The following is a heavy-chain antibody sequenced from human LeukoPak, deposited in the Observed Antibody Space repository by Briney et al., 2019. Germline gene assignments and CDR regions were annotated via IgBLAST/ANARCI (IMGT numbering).Heavy chain of an antibody. CDR2: IRYDGSNK. CDR3: ATCASWGMIFCPFDY. V-gene: IGHV3-30*02. Sequence: GGSLRLSCAASGFTFSSYGMHWVRQAPGKGLEWVAFIRYDGSNKYYADSVKGRFTISRDNAKNSLYLQMNRLRAEDTAVYYCATCASWGMIFCPFDYWGQGTLVTVSS. J-gene: IGHJ4*02. D-gene: IGHD3-9*01. CDR1: GFTFSSYG.